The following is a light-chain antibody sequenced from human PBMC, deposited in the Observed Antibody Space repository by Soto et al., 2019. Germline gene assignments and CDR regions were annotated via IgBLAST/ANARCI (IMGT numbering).Light chain of an antibody. CDR3: QQYDNWPRT. V-gene: IGKV3-15*01. Sequence: EIVMTQSPATLSVSPGERATLSCRASQSVSSNLAWYQQKPGQAPRLLIHGASTRATGIPARFSGSGSGTEFTLTIGSLQSEDFAVYYCQQYDNWPRTVGQGTKVDIK. J-gene: IGKJ1*01. CDR1: QSVSSN. CDR2: GAS.